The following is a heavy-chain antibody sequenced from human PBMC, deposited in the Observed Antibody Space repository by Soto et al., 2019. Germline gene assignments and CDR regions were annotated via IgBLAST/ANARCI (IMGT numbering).Heavy chain of an antibody. J-gene: IGHJ4*02. CDR3: AKDDHGAFDY. Sequence: PGGSLRLSCAASGFTFDDYAMHWVRQAPGKGLEWVSGISWNSGSIGYADSVKGRFTISRDNAKNSLYLQMNSLRAEDTALYYCAKDDHGAFDYWGQGTLVTVSS. CDR2: ISWNSGSI. CDR1: GFTFDDYA. V-gene: IGHV3-9*01.